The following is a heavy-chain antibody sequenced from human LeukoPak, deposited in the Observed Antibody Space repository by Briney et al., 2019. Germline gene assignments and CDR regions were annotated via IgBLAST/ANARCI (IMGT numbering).Heavy chain of an antibody. Sequence: SETLSLTCTVSGGSVSSGSYYWSWIRQPPGKGLEWIGYIYYSGSTNYNPSLKSRVTISVDTSKNQFSLKLSSVTAADTAAYYCARARYSYGDAFDIWGQGTMVTVSS. CDR1: GGSVSSGSYY. CDR3: ARARYSYGDAFDI. D-gene: IGHD5-18*01. J-gene: IGHJ3*02. CDR2: IYYSGST. V-gene: IGHV4-61*01.